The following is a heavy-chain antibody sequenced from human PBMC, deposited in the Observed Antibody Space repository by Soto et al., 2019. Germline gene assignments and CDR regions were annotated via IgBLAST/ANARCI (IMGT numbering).Heavy chain of an antibody. CDR1: GFSLSTSGVT. CDR3: AHSIAEEHRFLEWLIPWFDP. J-gene: IGHJ5*02. V-gene: IGHV2-5*02. D-gene: IGHD3-3*01. CDR2: IYWDDDK. Sequence: SGPTLVNPTQTLTLTCTFSGFSLSTSGVTVGWIRQPPGKALEWLALIYWDDDKRYSPSLKSRLTITKNTSKNQVVLTMTNMDPVDTATYYCAHSIAEEHRFLEWLIPWFDPWGQGTLVTVS.